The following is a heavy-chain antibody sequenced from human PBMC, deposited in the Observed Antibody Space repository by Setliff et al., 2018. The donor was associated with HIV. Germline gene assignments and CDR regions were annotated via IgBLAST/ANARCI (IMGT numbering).Heavy chain of an antibody. D-gene: IGHD3-10*01. V-gene: IGHV3-21*04. CDR1: GFTFSSYS. CDR2: ISSSSSDK. J-gene: IGHJ4*02. Sequence: PGGSLRLSCAASGFTFSSYSMNWVRQAPGKGLEWVSSISSSSSDKYYMDSVKGRFSISRDNADNSLYLQMNSLRGEDTAIYYCALLWPFDYWGQGALVTVSS. CDR3: ALLWPFDY.